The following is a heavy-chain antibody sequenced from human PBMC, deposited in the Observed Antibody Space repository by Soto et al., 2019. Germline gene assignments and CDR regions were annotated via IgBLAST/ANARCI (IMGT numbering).Heavy chain of an antibody. CDR2: IYYSGNI. D-gene: IGHD6-13*01. CDR3: AREFGFEAAEFDY. V-gene: IGHV4-31*03. Sequence: PSETLSLTCTVSGGSISSGGYYWSWIRQHPEKGLEWNGHIYYSGNIYYNPSLKSRVTISVDPSKYQFSLNLSSVTAADTAVYFCAREFGFEAAEFDYWGQGALVTVSS. J-gene: IGHJ4*02. CDR1: GGSISSGGYY.